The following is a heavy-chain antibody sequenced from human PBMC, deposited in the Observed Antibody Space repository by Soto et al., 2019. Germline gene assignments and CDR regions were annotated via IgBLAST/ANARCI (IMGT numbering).Heavy chain of an antibody. V-gene: IGHV1-69*02. D-gene: IGHD3-22*01. CDR3: ARVRDLGYDSSGYSLDPFDY. CDR2: IIPILGIA. J-gene: IGHJ4*02. Sequence: ASVKVSCKASGGTFSSYTISWVRQAPGQGLEWMGRIIPILGIANYAQKFQGRVTITADKSTSTAYMELSSLRSEDTAVYYCARVRDLGYDSSGYSLDPFDYWGQGTLVTVSS. CDR1: GGTFSSYT.